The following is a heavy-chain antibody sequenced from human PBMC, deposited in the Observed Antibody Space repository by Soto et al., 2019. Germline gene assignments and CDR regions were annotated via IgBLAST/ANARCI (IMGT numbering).Heavy chain of an antibody. CDR2: IWYDGRNK. CDR1: GFTFSSYG. V-gene: IGHV3-33*01. D-gene: IGHD2-2*01. CDR3: ARDVSISMSCMRPVCYYYDGMDV. Sequence: QVQLVEAGGGVVQPGRSLRLSCAASGFTFSSYGMHWVRQAPGKGLEWVAVIWYDGRNKYYADSVMGRFTISRDNSKNTLYLQRNSLKAEDTAVYYCARDVSISMSCMRPVCYYYDGMDVWGQGTTVTVSS. J-gene: IGHJ6*02.